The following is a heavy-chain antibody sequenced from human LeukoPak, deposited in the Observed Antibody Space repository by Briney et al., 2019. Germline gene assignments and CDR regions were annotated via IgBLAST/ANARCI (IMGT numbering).Heavy chain of an antibody. D-gene: IGHD1-26*01. Sequence: GGSLRLSCAASGFTFSSYAMHWVRQAPGKGLEWVAVISYDGSNKYYADSVKGRFTISRDNSKNTLYLQMNSLRAEDTAVYYCAKGYSDGATGNRWYFDLWGRGTLVTVSS. CDR1: GFTFSSYA. CDR2: ISYDGSNK. CDR3: AKGYSDGATGNRWYFDL. J-gene: IGHJ2*01. V-gene: IGHV3-30-3*01.